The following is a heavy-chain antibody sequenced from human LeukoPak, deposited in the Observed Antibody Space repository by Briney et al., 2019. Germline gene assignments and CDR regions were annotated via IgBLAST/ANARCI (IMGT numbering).Heavy chain of an antibody. Sequence: GGSLRLSCAASGFTVSSNYMSWVRQAPGQGLEWVSVIYSGGSTYYADAVKGRFTISRDNSKNTLYLQMNSLRAEETAVYYCARTPLSSLSRSWYFDYWGQGTLVSVSS. CDR3: ARTPLSSLSRSWYFDY. D-gene: IGHD6-13*01. CDR1: GFTVSSNY. J-gene: IGHJ4*02. CDR2: IYSGGST. V-gene: IGHV3-66*01.